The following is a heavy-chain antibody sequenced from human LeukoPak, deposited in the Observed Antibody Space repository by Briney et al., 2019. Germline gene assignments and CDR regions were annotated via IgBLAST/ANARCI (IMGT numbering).Heavy chain of an antibody. CDR3: ARTNGVDY. CDR1: GYTFTGSY. CDR2: INPNSGVT. D-gene: IGHD4-17*01. J-gene: IGHJ4*02. V-gene: IGHV1-2*06. Sequence: GASVKVSCRASGYTFTGSYIDWVGQAPGQGLELMGRINPNSGVTIYAQKFPGRVTLTSDTSITTASLELRSLRSDDTAVYYCARTNGVDYWGQGTLVTVSS.